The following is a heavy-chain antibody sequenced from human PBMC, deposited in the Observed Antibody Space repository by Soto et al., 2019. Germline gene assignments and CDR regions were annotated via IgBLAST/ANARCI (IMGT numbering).Heavy chain of an antibody. CDR2: INQDGTEK. D-gene: IGHD3-10*01. Sequence: GGSLRLSCATSGFTFSRYWMTWVRQVPGKGLEWVANINQDGTEKYYLASVKGRFTISRDNAKDSLDLQMNALSADDTALYYCAKAPDGSGREYYCDYWGQGTLVTVSS. CDR3: AKAPDGSGREYYCDY. J-gene: IGHJ4*02. V-gene: IGHV3-7*01. CDR1: GFTFSRYW.